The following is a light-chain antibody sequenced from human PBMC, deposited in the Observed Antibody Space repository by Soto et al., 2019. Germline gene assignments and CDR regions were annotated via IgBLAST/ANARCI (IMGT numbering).Light chain of an antibody. CDR2: EVT. V-gene: IGLV2-8*01. CDR3: NSFRVSHLYV. CDR1: SSDVGGYDY. Sequence: QSALTQPPSASGSPGRSVTISCTGTSSDVGGYDYVSWFQQHPGKAPKLIIYEVTKRPSGVPDRFSASKSGNTASLTVSGLQAEDEADYYCNSFRVSHLYVFGTGTKLTVL. J-gene: IGLJ1*01.